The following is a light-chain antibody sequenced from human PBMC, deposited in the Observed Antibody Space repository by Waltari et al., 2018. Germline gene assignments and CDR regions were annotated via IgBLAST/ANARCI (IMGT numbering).Light chain of an antibody. V-gene: IGLV2-14*03. J-gene: IGLJ2*01. Sequence: QSALTQPASVSASLGQSITISCTGTSSDVATYNRFSWYQQYPGKAPELILYDVDNRPSGVSNRFSGSKSGNTASLTISGLQAEDEADYYCQSYDTSLSVVFGGGTKLTVL. CDR1: SSDVATYNR. CDR2: DVD. CDR3: QSYDTSLSVV.